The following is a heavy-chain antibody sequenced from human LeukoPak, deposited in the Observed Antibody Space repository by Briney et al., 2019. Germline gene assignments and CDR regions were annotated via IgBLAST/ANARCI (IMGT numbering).Heavy chain of an antibody. CDR2: IVADT. D-gene: IGHD5-18*01. J-gene: IGHJ4*02. Sequence: GGSLRLSCAASGFNFNGDGMSWVRQAPGKGLEWVSSIVADTYYADSVKGRFTISRDNSKNTLYLQMSSLRGEDTAVYYCAKDHLAGYSYGGYYFDYWGQGTLVTVSS. V-gene: IGHV3-23*01. CDR1: GFNFNGDG. CDR3: AKDHLAGYSYGGYYFDY.